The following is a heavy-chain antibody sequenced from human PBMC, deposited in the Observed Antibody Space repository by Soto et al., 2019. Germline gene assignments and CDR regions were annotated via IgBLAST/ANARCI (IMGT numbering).Heavy chain of an antibody. Sequence: SETLSLTCAVYGESFSGYYWSWIRQPPGKGLEWIGEINHSGSTNYNPSLKSRVTISVDTSKNQFSLKLSSVTAADTAVYYCARGRGSSWYPYYFDYWGQGTLVTVSS. CDR1: GESFSGYY. CDR2: INHSGST. J-gene: IGHJ4*02. D-gene: IGHD6-13*01. CDR3: ARGRGSSWYPYYFDY. V-gene: IGHV4-34*01.